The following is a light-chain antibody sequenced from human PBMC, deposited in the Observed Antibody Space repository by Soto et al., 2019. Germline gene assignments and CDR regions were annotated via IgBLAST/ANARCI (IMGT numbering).Light chain of an antibody. V-gene: IGLV2-14*01. CDR2: DVS. CDR3: SSYTSSVYV. J-gene: IGLJ1*01. Sequence: QSALTQPASVSGSPGQSITISCTGTSSDVGGYNYVSWYQQHPGKAPKLMIYDVSNRPSGVSNRFSGSKSGNTASLTISGLQPEDEADYYCSSYTSSVYVFGTGTKVTVL. CDR1: SSDVGGYNY.